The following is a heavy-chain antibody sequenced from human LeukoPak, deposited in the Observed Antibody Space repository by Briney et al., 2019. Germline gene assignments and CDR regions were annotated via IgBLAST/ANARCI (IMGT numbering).Heavy chain of an antibody. CDR1: GYSFTSYW. CDR2: IDPSDSYT. V-gene: IGHV5-10-1*01. CDR3: ARQVPYSSGWAYYFDY. D-gene: IGHD6-19*01. J-gene: IGHJ4*02. Sequence: GESLKISCKDSGYSFTSYWISWVRQMPGKGLEWMGRIDPSDSYTNYSPSFQGHVTISADKSISTAYLQWSSLKASDTAMYYCARQVPYSSGWAYYFDYWGQGTLVTVSS.